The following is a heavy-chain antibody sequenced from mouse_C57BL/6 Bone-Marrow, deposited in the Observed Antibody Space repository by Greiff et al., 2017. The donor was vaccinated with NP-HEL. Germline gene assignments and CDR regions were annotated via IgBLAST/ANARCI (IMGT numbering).Heavy chain of an antibody. J-gene: IGHJ1*03. CDR3: ARSHYYYGPYWYFDV. Sequence: QVQLKESGAELVRPGTSVKMSCKASGYTFTNYWIGWAKQRPGHGLEWIGDIYPGGGYTNYNEKFKGKATLTADKSSSTAYMQFSSLTSEDSAIYYCARSHYYYGPYWYFDVWGTGTTVTVSS. V-gene: IGHV1-63*01. D-gene: IGHD1-1*01. CDR2: IYPGGGYT. CDR1: GYTFTNYW.